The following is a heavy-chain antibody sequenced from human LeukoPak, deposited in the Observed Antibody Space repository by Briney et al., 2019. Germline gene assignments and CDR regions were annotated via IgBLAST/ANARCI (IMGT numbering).Heavy chain of an antibody. Sequence: PGRSLRLSCTASGFTFGDYAISWVRQAPGKGLEWVGFIRSKGYGGTSEYAASVEGRLTISRDDSKSIAYLQMNSLKTEDTAMYYCSRHGGVRKPYDNSKYYSYYGMDVWGQGTTVTVSS. D-gene: IGHD4-11*01. V-gene: IGHV3-49*04. CDR3: SRHGGVRKPYDNSKYYSYYGMDV. CDR1: GFTFGDYA. CDR2: IRSKGYGGTS. J-gene: IGHJ6*02.